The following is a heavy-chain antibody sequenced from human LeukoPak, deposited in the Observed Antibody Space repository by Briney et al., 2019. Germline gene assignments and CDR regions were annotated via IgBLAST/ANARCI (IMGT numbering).Heavy chain of an antibody. Sequence: GSLRLSCAASGFTFSSYGMHWVRQPPGKGLEWIGEIYHSGSTNYNPSLKSRVIISVDKSKNQFSLKLSSVTAADTAVYYCTGNGYYSLEYWGQGTLVTVSS. J-gene: IGHJ4*02. V-gene: IGHV4-4*02. CDR3: TGNGYYSLEY. CDR1: GFTFSSYG. D-gene: IGHD3-3*01. CDR2: IYHSGST.